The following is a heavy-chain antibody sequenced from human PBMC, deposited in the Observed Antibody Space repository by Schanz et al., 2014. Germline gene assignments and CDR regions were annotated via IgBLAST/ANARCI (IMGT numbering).Heavy chain of an antibody. J-gene: IGHJ4*02. CDR3: ARDGEAAAGCDY. CDR1: GYTFTSYY. Sequence: QVQLVQSGAEVKKPGASVKVSCEASGYTFTSYYIHWFRQAPGQGLEWMGLINPSGGSTSYAQKFQGRVTMTRDTSTSTVYMELSSLRSEDTAVYYCARDGEAAAGCDYWGQGTLVTVYS. CDR2: INPSGGST. D-gene: IGHD6-13*01. V-gene: IGHV1-46*03.